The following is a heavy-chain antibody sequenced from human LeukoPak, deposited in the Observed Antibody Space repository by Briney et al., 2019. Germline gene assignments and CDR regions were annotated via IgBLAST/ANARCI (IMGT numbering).Heavy chain of an antibody. J-gene: IGHJ6*03. CDR2: INTNTGNP. D-gene: IGHD1-26*01. CDR1: GYSFTSFG. V-gene: IGHV7-4-1*02. CDR3: APRYSGSHYYYLDV. Sequence: GASVKVSCKASGYSFTSFGMSWVRQAPGQGLEWLGWINTNTGNPTYGQGFTGRFVFSMDTSVSTAYVQISSLQAEDTAIYFCAPRYSGSHYYYLDVWGKGTTVIVSS.